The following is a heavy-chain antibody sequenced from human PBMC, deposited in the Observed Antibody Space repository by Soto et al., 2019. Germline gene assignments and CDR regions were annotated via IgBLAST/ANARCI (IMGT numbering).Heavy chain of an antibody. V-gene: IGHV3-30-3*01. D-gene: IGHD3-10*01. CDR3: AKACMVRGVSSYAFDI. J-gene: IGHJ3*02. CDR2: ISYDGSNK. CDR1: GFTFSSYA. Sequence: GGSLRLSCAASGFTFSSYAMHWVRQAPGKGLEWVAVISYDGSNKYYADSVKGRFTISRDNSKNTLYLQMNSLRAEDTAVYYCAKACMVRGVSSYAFDIWGQGTMVT.